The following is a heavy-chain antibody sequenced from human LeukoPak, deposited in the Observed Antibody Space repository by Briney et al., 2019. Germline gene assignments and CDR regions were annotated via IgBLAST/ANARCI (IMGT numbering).Heavy chain of an antibody. J-gene: IGHJ6*02. V-gene: IGHV3-30-3*01. Sequence: GGSLRLSCAASGFTFSSYAMHWVRQAPGKGLEWVAVISYDGSNKYYADSVKGRFTISRDNSKNTLYLQMNSLRAEDTAVYCCAREEYYGSGSYLYYYYGMDVWGQGTTVTVSS. CDR2: ISYDGSNK. CDR1: GFTFSSYA. CDR3: AREEYYGSGSYLYYYYGMDV. D-gene: IGHD3-10*01.